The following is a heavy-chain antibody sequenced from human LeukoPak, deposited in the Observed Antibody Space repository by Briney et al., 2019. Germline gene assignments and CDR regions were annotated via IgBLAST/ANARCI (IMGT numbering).Heavy chain of an antibody. J-gene: IGHJ3*02. CDR2: ISSSSSYI. D-gene: IGHD3-16*02. V-gene: IGHV3-21*01. CDR3: ARQRVWGSYRFTQDAFDI. Sequence: GGSLRLSCAASGFTFSSYSMNWVRQAPGKGLEWVSSISSSSSYIYYADSVKGRFTISRDNAKNSLYLQMNSLRAEDTAVYYCARQRVWGSYRFTQDAFDIWGQGTMVTVSS. CDR1: GFTFSSYS.